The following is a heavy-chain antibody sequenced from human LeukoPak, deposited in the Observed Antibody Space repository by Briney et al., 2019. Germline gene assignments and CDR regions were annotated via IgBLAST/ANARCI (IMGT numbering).Heavy chain of an antibody. Sequence: PSQTLSLTCTVSGGSISSGGYYWSWIRQHPGKGLEWIGYIYYSGSTYYNPPLKSRVTISVDTSKNQFSLKLSSVTAADTAVYYCARGLSSSWYFDYWGQGTLVTVSS. D-gene: IGHD6-13*01. CDR1: GGSISSGGYY. V-gene: IGHV4-31*03. CDR2: IYYSGST. CDR3: ARGLSSSWYFDY. J-gene: IGHJ4*02.